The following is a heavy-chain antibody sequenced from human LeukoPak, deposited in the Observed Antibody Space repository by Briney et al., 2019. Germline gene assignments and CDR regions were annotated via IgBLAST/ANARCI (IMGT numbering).Heavy chain of an antibody. CDR1: GYTLTELS. D-gene: IGHD3-22*01. J-gene: IGHJ3*02. CDR3: ATRDSSGYKGDAFVI. CDR2: FDPEDGET. Sequence: ASVKVSCKVSGYTLTELSMHWVRQAPGKGLEWMGGFDPEDGETIYAQKFQGRVTMTEDTSTDTAYMELSSLRSEDTAVYYCATRDSSGYKGDAFVIWGQGTIVSVSS. V-gene: IGHV1-24*01.